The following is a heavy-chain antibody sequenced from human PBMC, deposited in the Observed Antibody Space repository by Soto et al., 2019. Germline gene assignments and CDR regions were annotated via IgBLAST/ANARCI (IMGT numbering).Heavy chain of an antibody. CDR3: ARDVYSGSRVGGYFDY. J-gene: IGHJ4*02. CDR1: GGSISSGGYY. CDR2: IYYSGST. Sequence: QVQLQESGPGLVKPSQTLSLTCTVSGGSISSGGYYWSWIRQHPGKGLEWIGYIYYSGSTYYNPSLKSRVTMSVDTSKHQFSLKLSSVTAADTAVYYCARDVYSGSRVGGYFDYWGQGTLVTVSS. D-gene: IGHD1-26*01. V-gene: IGHV4-31*03.